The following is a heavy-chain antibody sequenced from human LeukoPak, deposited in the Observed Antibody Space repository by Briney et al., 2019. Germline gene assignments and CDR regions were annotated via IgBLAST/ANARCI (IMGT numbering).Heavy chain of an antibody. V-gene: IGHV3-48*03. J-gene: IGHJ4*02. CDR3: ARDRIAMVRGDGTFDY. D-gene: IGHD3-10*01. CDR2: ISSSGSTI. CDR1: GFTCSSYE. Sequence: GGSLRLSCAASGFTCSSYEMNWVRQAPGKGLEWVSYISSSGSTIYYADSVKGRFTISRDNAKNSLYLQMNSLRAEDTAVYYCARDRIAMVRGDGTFDYWGQGTLVTVSS.